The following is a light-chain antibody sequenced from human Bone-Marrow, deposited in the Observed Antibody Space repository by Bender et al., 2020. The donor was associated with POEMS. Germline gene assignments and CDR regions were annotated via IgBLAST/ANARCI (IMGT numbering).Light chain of an antibody. CDR2: VKSDGGH. Sequence: QLVLTQSPSASASLGASVTLTCTLSSEFSTHAIAWHQQQPEKGPRFLMKVKSDGGHIKGDGIPDRFSGSSSGAERYLSISGLQSDDEADYFCQTWDTGLGIRVFGGGTKLTVL. CDR3: QTWDTGLGIRV. J-gene: IGLJ3*02. CDR1: SEFSTHA. V-gene: IGLV4-69*01.